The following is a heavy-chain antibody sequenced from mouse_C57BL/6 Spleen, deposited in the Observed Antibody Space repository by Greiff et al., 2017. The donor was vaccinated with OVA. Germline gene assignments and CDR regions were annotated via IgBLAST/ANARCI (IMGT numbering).Heavy chain of an antibody. CDR2: IWSGGST. J-gene: IGHJ4*01. V-gene: IGHV2-5*01. Sequence: QVQLKEPGPGLVQPSPSLSISCTVSGFSLTSYGVHWVRQSPGKGLEWLGVIWSGGSTDYNATFMSRLSITEDSSMSQVFFKMNRLQADYTAIDYCANDYGSSPYCAMDYWGKGTSVTVSS. CDR3: ANDYGSSPYCAMDY. CDR1: GFSLTSYG. D-gene: IGHD1-1*01.